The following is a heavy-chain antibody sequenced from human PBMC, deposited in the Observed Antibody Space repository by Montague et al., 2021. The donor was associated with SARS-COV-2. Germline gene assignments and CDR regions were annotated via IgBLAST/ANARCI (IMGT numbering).Heavy chain of an antibody. CDR2: MHFTGKT. Sequence: SETLSLTCSVSGDSITNHYWAWIRQPAGKGLEWIGRMHFTGKTNFSPFFSSRLTMSADTSKNQFSLKLTSVTAADTAIYFCARDRFDFGAGRQGTIDFWGQGTLVTVSS. D-gene: IGHD3-10*01. CDR3: ARDRFDFGAGRQGTIDF. J-gene: IGHJ4*02. CDR1: GDSITNHY. V-gene: IGHV4-4*07.